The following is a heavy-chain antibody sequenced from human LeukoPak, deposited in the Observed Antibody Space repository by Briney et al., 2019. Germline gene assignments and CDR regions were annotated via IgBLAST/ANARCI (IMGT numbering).Heavy chain of an antibody. CDR1: GYTFTSYA. V-gene: IGHV7-4-1*02. D-gene: IGHD2-15*01. CDR2: INTNTGNP. CDR3: ARSDTPFCSGGSCSSLYNWFDP. J-gene: IGHJ5*02. Sequence: ASVKVSCRASGYTFTSYAMNWVRQAPGQGLEWMGWINTNTGNPTYAQGFTGRFVFSLDTSVSTAYLQISSLKAEDSAVYYCARSDTPFCSGGSCSSLYNWFDPWGQGTLVTVSS.